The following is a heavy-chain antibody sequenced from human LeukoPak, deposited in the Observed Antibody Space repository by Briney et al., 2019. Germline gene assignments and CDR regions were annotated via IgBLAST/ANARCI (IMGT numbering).Heavy chain of an antibody. CDR1: GFRFTDYS. CDR3: VKDRPCETCMPMDA. D-gene: IGHD2-2*01. CDR2: LGRSGEYK. V-gene: IGHV3-23*01. Sequence: PGGSLRLSCAASGFRFTDYSMSWVRQAPGKGLEWVAGLGRSGEYKYYADSVKGRFTISRDNSKDTVSLQMNSLRAEDSAIYFCVKDRPCETCMPMDAWGPGTTVTVSS. J-gene: IGHJ6*02.